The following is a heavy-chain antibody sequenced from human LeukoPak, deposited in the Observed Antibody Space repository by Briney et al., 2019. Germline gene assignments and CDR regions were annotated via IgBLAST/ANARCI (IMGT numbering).Heavy chain of an antibody. V-gene: IGHV3-30*02. CDR1: GFTFSSYG. Sequence: GGSLRLSCAASGFTFSSYGMHWVRQAPGKGLEWVAFIRYDGSNKYYADSVKGRFTISRDNSKNTLYLQMNSLRAEDTAAYYCAKDRYSYGVYYYYMDVWGKGTTVTVSS. CDR3: AKDRYSYGVYYYYMDV. J-gene: IGHJ6*03. D-gene: IGHD5-18*01. CDR2: IRYDGSNK.